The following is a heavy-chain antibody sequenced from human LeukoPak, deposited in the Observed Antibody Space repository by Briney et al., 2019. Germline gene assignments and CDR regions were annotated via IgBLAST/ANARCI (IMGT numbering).Heavy chain of an antibody. J-gene: IGHJ4*02. D-gene: IGHD1-26*01. CDR1: GFTFSSYA. CDR2: ISYDGSNK. CDR3: ARGNEFIVGATFDY. Sequence: GGSLRLSCAASGFTFSSYAMHWVRQAPGKGLEWVAVISYDGSNKYYADSVKGRFTISRDNSKNTLYLQMNSLRAEDTAVYYCARGNEFIVGATFDYWGQGTLVTVSS. V-gene: IGHV3-30*04.